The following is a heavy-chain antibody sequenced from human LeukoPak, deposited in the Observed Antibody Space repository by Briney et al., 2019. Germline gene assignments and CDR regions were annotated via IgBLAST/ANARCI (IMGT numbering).Heavy chain of an antibody. J-gene: IGHJ3*02. D-gene: IGHD2-15*01. CDR1: GGSISSYY. V-gene: IGHV4-59*01. Sequence: PSETLSLTCTVSGGSISSYYWSRTRRPPGKGLEWIGYIYYSGSTNYNPSLKSRVTISVDTSKNQFSLKLCSVTAADTAVYYCARACSGGSCYPGEDAFDIWGQGTMVTVSS. CDR3: ARACSGGSCYPGEDAFDI. CDR2: IYYSGST.